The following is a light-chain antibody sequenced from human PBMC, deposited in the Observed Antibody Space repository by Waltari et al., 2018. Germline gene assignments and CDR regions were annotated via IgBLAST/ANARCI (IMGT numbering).Light chain of an antibody. J-gene: IGLJ2*01. CDR2: GVS. Sequence: QSALTQPPSASGSPGQSVTISCTGTSSDVGGYNYVSWYQQHPGKAPKLMVYGVSRRPAGAPDRFPGSKSGNTASLTVSGLQAEDEADYYCSSYAGSNNLLFGGGTKLTVL. CDR1: SSDVGGYNY. CDR3: SSYAGSNNLL. V-gene: IGLV2-8*01.